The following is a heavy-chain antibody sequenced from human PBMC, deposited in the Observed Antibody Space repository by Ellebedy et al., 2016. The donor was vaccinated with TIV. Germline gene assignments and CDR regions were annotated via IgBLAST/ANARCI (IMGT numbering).Heavy chain of an antibody. V-gene: IGHV4-39*01. CDR1: GGSISRSSYY. D-gene: IGHD5-12*01. CDR3: ARQVWAGYSGYGIYYFDY. J-gene: IGHJ4*02. Sequence: MPSETLSLTCTVSGGSISRSSYYWGWVRQPPGKGLEWIASIYYSGSTYYSPSLKSRVTISVDTSKNQFSLKLSSVTAADTAVYYCARQVWAGYSGYGIYYFDYWGQGILVTVSS. CDR2: IYYSGST.